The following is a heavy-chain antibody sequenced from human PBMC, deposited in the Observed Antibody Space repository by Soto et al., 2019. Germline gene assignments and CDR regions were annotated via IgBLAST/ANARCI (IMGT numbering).Heavy chain of an antibody. CDR1: GFSLNTREVG. V-gene: IGHV2-5*02. D-gene: IGHD1-7*01. CDR2: IHWDDDK. J-gene: IGHJ4*02. CDR3: AQLTRGIKRELLLYYFDY. Sequence: QITLRESGPTLVKPTQTLTLTCTFSGFSLNTREVGVGWIRQPPGKALEWIALIHWDDDKRCSPSLKSRLTITKDTSKNRVVLTMTNMHPVDTATYFCAQLTRGIKRELLLYYFDYWGQGTLVTVSS.